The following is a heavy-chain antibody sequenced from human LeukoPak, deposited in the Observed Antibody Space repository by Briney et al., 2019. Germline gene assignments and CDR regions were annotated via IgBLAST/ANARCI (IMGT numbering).Heavy chain of an antibody. CDR3: ARGPVAVAGLDVGDC. Sequence: ASVKVSCKASGGTFSNYAISWVRQAPGQGLEWMGWISAYNGNTNYAQKLQGRVTITRDISASTAYMELSSLRSEDTAVYYCARGPVAVAGLDVGDCWGQGTLVTVSS. J-gene: IGHJ4*02. V-gene: IGHV1-18*01. CDR2: ISAYNGNT. D-gene: IGHD6-19*01. CDR1: GGTFSNYA.